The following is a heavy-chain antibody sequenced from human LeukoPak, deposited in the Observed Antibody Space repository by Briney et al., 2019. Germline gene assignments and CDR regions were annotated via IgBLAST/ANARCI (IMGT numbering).Heavy chain of an antibody. CDR3: ARDLDYGEKSEDY. CDR2: INLSGGST. Sequence: ASVKVSCKTSGYTFSNFGISWVRQAPGQGLELLGIINLSGGSTHYPQKFQDRVTMTRDTSTSTVYMELSSLRSEDTAVYYCARDLDYGEKSEDYWGQGTLVTVSS. J-gene: IGHJ4*02. CDR1: GYTFSNFG. D-gene: IGHD4/OR15-4a*01. V-gene: IGHV1-46*01.